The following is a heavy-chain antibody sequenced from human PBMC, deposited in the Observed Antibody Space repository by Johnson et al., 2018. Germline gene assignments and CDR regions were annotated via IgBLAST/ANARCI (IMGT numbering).Heavy chain of an antibody. D-gene: IGHD3-22*01. CDR1: GGSISSYD. CDR2: IGTAGDT. Sequence: VQLQESGPGLVKPSESLSLTCTVSGGSISSYDMHWVRQATGKGLEWVSAIGTAGDTYYPGSVKGRFTISRENAKNTLYVQMNSLGAEDTAVYYCARVWWDYDSSGYTNYYGMDVWGQGTTVTVSS. J-gene: IGHJ6*02. V-gene: IGHV3-13*01. CDR3: ARVWWDYDSSGYTNYYGMDV.